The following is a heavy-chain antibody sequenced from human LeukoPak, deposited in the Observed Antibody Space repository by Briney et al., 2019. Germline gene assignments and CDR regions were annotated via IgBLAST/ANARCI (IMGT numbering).Heavy chain of an antibody. CDR1: GFTFNDYA. V-gene: IGHV3-23*01. CDR3: AKDPDFYGDHEY. Sequence: GGSLRLSCVGSGFTFNDYAMSWVRQAPGKGLGWVSTLSERSETTYYADSVRGRFTISRDNSRNTVFLQLHTLRAEDTAVYYCAKDPDFYGDHEYWGQGTLVTVSS. D-gene: IGHD4/OR15-4a*01. J-gene: IGHJ4*02. CDR2: LSERSETT.